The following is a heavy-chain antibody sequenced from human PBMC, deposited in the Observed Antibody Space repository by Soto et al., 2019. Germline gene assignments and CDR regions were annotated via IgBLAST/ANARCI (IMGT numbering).Heavy chain of an antibody. J-gene: IGHJ4*02. CDR3: AHRVLRTVFGLVTTTAIYFDF. CDR1: GFSLTTSGVG. D-gene: IGHD3-3*01. CDR2: IYWDDDK. Sequence: QINLNESGPTVVRPTETLTLTCRFSGFSLTTSGVGVGWIRQSPGKAPEWLALIYWDDDKRYSASLKSRLTITKDTSKNQVVLTVSDLDPTDTATYYCAHRVLRTVFGLVTTTAIYFDFWRQGTPVPVSS. V-gene: IGHV2-5*02.